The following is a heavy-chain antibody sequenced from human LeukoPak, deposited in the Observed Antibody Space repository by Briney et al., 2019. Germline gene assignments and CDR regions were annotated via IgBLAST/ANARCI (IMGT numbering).Heavy chain of an antibody. CDR2: FDPEDGET. V-gene: IGHV1-24*01. Sequence: ASVKVSCKVSGYTLTELSMHWVRQAPGKGLEWMGGFDPEDGETIYAQKFQGRVTMTRNTSISTAYMELSSLRSEDTAVYYCARGLPPYCSSTSCYEHWGQGTLVTVSS. CDR1: GYTLTELS. J-gene: IGHJ4*02. CDR3: ARGLPPYCSSTSCYEH. D-gene: IGHD2-2*01.